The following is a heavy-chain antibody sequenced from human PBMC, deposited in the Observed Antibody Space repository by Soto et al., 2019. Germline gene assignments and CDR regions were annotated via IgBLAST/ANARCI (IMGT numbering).Heavy chain of an antibody. J-gene: IGHJ4*02. CDR3: AKNLPYTGLFDS. V-gene: IGHV1-8*01. Sequence: QVQLVQSGTEVKELGASVRVSCKASGYTFSNYDFNWVRQAPGQGLEWLGWMNPNSGDTGYAQKFQGRIILTRDTSTSTAYMELSTLTSEDTAIYYCAKNLPYTGLFDSWGQGTLVTISS. D-gene: IGHD2-2*02. CDR2: MNPNSGDT. CDR1: GYTFSNYD.